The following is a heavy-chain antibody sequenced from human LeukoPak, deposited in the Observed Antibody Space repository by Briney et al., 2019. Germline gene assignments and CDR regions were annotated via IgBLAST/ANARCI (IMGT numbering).Heavy chain of an antibody. CDR3: AKSLGAKRYLDFMDV. V-gene: IGHV3-30*02. J-gene: IGHJ6*03. CDR1: GFSLNAYG. CDR2: IHSNGIDT. D-gene: IGHD1-26*01. Sequence: GGSLRLSCAVFGFSLNAYGIHWVRQAPGEGPEWVSFIHSNGIDTFYGDSVKGRFTVSRDNSKNTLYLQMNRLRVDDTAVYYCAKSLGAKRYLDFMDVWGKGTTVTVSS.